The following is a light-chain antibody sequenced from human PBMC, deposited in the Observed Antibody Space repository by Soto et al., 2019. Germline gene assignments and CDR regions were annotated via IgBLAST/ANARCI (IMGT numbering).Light chain of an antibody. V-gene: IGLV2-8*01. Sequence: QSALTQPPSASGSPGQSVTIPCTGTSSDVGGSKYVSWYQQPPVKSHKLMIYEVRTRPSCFPDRFSGSKSGNTSSLTVSGLQAEDEADYYCCSLTTSHTYVFGSGTKSTV. CDR2: EVR. CDR3: CSLTTSHTYV. CDR1: SSDVGGSKY. J-gene: IGLJ1*01.